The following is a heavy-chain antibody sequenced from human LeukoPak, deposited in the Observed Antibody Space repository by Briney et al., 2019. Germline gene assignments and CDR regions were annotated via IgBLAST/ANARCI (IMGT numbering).Heavy chain of an antibody. CDR3: ARAARGAVRGLLNCLDP. CDR2: FDYSGST. D-gene: IGHD3-10*01. V-gene: IGHV4-39*07. Sequence: SETLSLTCTVSGGSISSRPYYWGWIRQPPGKGLEWLGSFDYSGSTYYKPSLKSRVTISLDSSTNEFSLKLTSATASDSAIYYCARAARGAVRGLLNCLDPWGQGTLVTVSS. J-gene: IGHJ5*02. CDR1: GGSISSRPYY.